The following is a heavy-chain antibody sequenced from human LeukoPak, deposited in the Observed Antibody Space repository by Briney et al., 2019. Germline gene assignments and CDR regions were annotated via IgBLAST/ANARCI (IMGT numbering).Heavy chain of an antibody. V-gene: IGHV3-66*01. J-gene: IGHJ6*02. Sequence: PGGSLRLSCAASGFTVSSNYMSWVRQAPGKGLEWVSVIYSGGSTYYADSVKGRFTISRDNSKNTLYLQMTSLRAEDTAVYYCAREVVRGERMDVWGQGTTVTVSS. CDR1: GFTVSSNY. CDR2: IYSGGST. CDR3: AREVVRGERMDV. D-gene: IGHD3-10*01.